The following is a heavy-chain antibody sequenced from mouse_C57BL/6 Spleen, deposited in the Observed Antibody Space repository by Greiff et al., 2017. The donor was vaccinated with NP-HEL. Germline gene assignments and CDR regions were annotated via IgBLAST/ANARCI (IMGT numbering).Heavy chain of an antibody. J-gene: IGHJ1*03. CDR2: IDPNSGGT. CDR1: GYTFTSYW. D-gene: IGHD2-5*01. CDR3: ARSSNWNWYFDV. Sequence: QVQLQQPGAELVKPGASVKLSCKASGYTFTSYWMHWVKQRPGRGLEWIGRIDPNSGGTKYNEKFKSKATLTVDKPSSTAYMQLRILTSEYSAVYYCARSSNWNWYFDVWGTGTTVTVSS. V-gene: IGHV1-72*01.